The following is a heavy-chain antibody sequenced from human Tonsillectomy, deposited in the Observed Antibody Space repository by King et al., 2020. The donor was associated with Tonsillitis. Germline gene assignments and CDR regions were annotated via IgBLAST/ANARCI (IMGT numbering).Heavy chain of an antibody. CDR3: ARGASYAWSNWCFDL. D-gene: IGHD3-16*01. J-gene: IGHJ2*01. V-gene: IGHV3-7*01. Sequence: QLVQSGGGLVQTGGSLRLSCAASGFTFSSYWMNWVRQAPGKGLEWVANIKQDGSEKNYVDSVKGRFTLSRDNAKNSLYLQMNSLRAEDTAVYYCARGASYAWSNWCFDLWGRGPLVTVSS. CDR1: GFTFSSYW. CDR2: IKQDGSEK.